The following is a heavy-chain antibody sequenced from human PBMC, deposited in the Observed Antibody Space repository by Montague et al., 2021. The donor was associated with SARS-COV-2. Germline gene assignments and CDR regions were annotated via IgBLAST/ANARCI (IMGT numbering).Heavy chain of an antibody. J-gene: IGHJ4*02. Sequence: SLRLSCAASGFTFSSYAMHWVRQAPGKGLEWVAVISYDGSNKYYADPVKGRFTTSRDNSKNTLYLQMNSLRAEDTAVYYCARDGGGYSDYWGQGTLVTVSS. CDR2: ISYDGSNK. D-gene: IGHD5-12*01. CDR3: ARDGGGYSDY. V-gene: IGHV3-30-3*01. CDR1: GFTFSSYA.